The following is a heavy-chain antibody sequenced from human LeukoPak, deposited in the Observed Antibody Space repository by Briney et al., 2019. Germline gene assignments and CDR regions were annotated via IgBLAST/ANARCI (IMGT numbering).Heavy chain of an antibody. V-gene: IGHV3-21*01. CDR3: ARAEHSSGWDY. CDR2: ISSSSSYI. Sequence: GGSLRLSCAASGFTFSSYSMNWVRQAPGQGLEWVSSISSSSSYIYYADSVKGRFTISRDNAKNSLYLQMNSLRAEDTAVYYCARAEHSSGWDYWGQGTLVTVSS. J-gene: IGHJ4*02. CDR1: GFTFSSYS. D-gene: IGHD6-19*01.